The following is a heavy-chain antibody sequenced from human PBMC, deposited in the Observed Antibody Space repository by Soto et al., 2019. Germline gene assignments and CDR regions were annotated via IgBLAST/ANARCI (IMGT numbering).Heavy chain of an antibody. CDR3: ARAYEGDYFVY. Sequence: QVQLVESGGGVVQPGRSLRLSCAASGFTFSSYAMHWVRQAPGKGLEWVAVISYDGSNKYYADSVKGRFTISRDNSKNTLYLHMNSLRAEDTAVYYSARAYEGDYFVYWGQGTLVTVSS. CDR1: GFTFSSYA. CDR2: ISYDGSNK. V-gene: IGHV3-30-3*01. J-gene: IGHJ4*02. D-gene: IGHD3-16*01.